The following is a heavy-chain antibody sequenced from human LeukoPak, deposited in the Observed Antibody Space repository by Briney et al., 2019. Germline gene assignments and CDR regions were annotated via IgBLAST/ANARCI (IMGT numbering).Heavy chain of an antibody. D-gene: IGHD6-25*01. J-gene: IGHJ3*01. CDR1: GFSFSSYG. CDR3: ARDSAADDNDFDA. Sequence: GGSLRLSCIPSGFSFSSYGMHWVRQAPGKGLEWVAVIWSHGNRKHHSDSVEGRFAISRDNSKNILYLQMNNLRAEDTALYYCARDSAADDNDFDAWGQGTMVTVSS. V-gene: IGHV3-33*01. CDR2: IWSHGNRK.